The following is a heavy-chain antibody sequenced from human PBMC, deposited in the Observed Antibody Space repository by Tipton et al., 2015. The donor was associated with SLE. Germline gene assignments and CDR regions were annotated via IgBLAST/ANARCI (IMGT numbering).Heavy chain of an antibody. D-gene: IGHD3-10*01. CDR3: AKDRTVQGVGGYLHH. CDR2: IRYDGSTA. J-gene: IGHJ4*02. Sequence: GSLRLSCAASGFTLSPYGMHWVRQAPGKGLESLTFIRYDGSTAFYSDSVKGRFTISRDNSNNTVFLQMTGLRPEDTGIYYCAKDRTVQGVGGYLHHWGQGVLVIVSS. V-gene: IGHV3-30*02. CDR1: GFTLSPYG.